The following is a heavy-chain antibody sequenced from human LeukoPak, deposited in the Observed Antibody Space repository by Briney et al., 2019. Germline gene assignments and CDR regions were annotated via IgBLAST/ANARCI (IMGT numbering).Heavy chain of an antibody. CDR1: GGSFSIYY. V-gene: IGHV4-4*07. CDR3: ARGAAATY. CDR2: IYTSGST. J-gene: IGHJ4*02. Sequence: PSETLSLTCTVSGGSFSIYYWSWIRQPAGKGLEWIGRIYTSGSTNYNPSLKSRVTMSVDTSKNQFSLNLISMTAADTAVYYCARGAAATYWGQGTLVTVSS. D-gene: IGHD1-26*01.